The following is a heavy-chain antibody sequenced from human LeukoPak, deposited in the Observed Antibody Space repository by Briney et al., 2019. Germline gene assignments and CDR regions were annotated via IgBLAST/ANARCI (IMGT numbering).Heavy chain of an antibody. J-gene: IGHJ6*02. Sequence: PGRSLRLSCAASGFTFSSYGMHWVRQAPGKGLEWVAVISYDGSNKYYADSVKGRFTISRDNSKNTLYLQMNSLRAEDTAVHYCAKSSGGYYYYGMDVWGQGTTVTVSS. CDR3: AKSSGGYYYYGMDV. V-gene: IGHV3-30*18. CDR1: GFTFSSYG. D-gene: IGHD3-3*01. CDR2: ISYDGSNK.